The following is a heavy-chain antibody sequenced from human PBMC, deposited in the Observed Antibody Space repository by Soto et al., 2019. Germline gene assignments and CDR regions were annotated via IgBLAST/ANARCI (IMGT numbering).Heavy chain of an antibody. V-gene: IGHV3-74*01. CDR2: INSDGSGT. J-gene: IGHJ6*02. Sequence: EVQLVESGGGLVQPGGSLRLSCAASGFDFSNSWIHWVRQGPGKGLVWVSHINSDGSGTTYADSVKGRFTISRDNAKNIVYLQMNSLRAEDTAVYYCAKDTAYAMDVWGQGTTVTVSS. D-gene: IGHD2-15*01. CDR3: AKDTAYAMDV. CDR1: GFDFSNSW.